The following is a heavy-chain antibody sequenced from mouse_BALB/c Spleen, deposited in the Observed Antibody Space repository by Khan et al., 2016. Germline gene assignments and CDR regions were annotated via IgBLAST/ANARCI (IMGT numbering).Heavy chain of an antibody. J-gene: IGHJ4*01. V-gene: IGHV14-3*02. Sequence: EVQLKQSGAELVKPGASVKLSCIASGFNIKDTYMHWVKQRPEQGLEWIGRIDPANGNTKYDPKFQGKATITADTSSNTAYLQLSSLTSEDTAVYYCARTVVAPYYAMDYWGQGTSVTVSS. CDR2: IDPANGNT. D-gene: IGHD1-1*01. CDR1: GFNIKDTY. CDR3: ARTVVAPYYAMDY.